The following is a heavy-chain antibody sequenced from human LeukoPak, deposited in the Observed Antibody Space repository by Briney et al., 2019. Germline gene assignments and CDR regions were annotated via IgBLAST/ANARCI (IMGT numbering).Heavy chain of an antibody. CDR3: ARRSAPGVDY. CDR1: GYTFTSYY. Sequence: ASVKVSCKASGYTFTSYYIHWVRQAPGQGLEWMGIINPSGGSTNYAQKFQGRVTMTRDMSTGTVYMELSSLRSEDTAVYYCARRSAPGVDYWGQGTLVTVSS. CDR2: INPSGGST. J-gene: IGHJ4*02. D-gene: IGHD3-10*01. V-gene: IGHV1-46*01.